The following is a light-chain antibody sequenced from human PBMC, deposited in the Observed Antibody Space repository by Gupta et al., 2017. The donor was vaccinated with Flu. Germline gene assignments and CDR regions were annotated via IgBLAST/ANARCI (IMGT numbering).Light chain of an antibody. J-gene: IGKJ2*01. Sequence: DIQMTQSPSSLSASVGDRVTITCRASQSISSYLNWYQQKPGKAPKLLIYAASSWQSGVTSRFSGSGYGTDVTLTISSRQHEDFATYYCQQSYSDPRYTFGQGTKMEIK. V-gene: IGKV1-39*01. CDR3: QQSYSDPRYT. CDR1: QSISSY. CDR2: AAS.